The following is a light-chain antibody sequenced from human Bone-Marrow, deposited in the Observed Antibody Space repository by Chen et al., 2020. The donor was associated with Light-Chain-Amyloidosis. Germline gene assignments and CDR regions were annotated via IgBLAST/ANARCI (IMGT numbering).Light chain of an antibody. CDR2: EDS. J-gene: IGLJ2*01. V-gene: IGLV2-23*01. CDR1: STDVGHYNL. Sequence: QSALTQPPSVAGSVGQSITLSCTGTSTDVGHYNLVSWYQQHPGEAPKRMIYEDSERPSGVSNRFTGAKSGNTASLTISGLQTEDQADYYCCSSSDTDTLIFGTGTRLTVL. CDR3: CSSSDTDTLI.